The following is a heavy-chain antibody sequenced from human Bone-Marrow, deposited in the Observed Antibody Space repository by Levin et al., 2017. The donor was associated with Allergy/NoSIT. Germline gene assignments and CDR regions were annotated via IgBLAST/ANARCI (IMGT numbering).Heavy chain of an antibody. D-gene: IGHD4-23*01. J-gene: IGHJ4*02. CDR2: ISYDGTAK. CDR1: GFTFSTYA. CDR3: AREYYDCNPDFDY. V-gene: IGHV3-30-3*01. Sequence: GESLKISCAASGFTFSTYAMHWVRQAPGKGLEWLAFISYDGTAKYDADSVRGRFTISRDNSKNTLYLQMNGLRTEDTALYFCAREYYDCNPDFDYWGQGTLVTVSS.